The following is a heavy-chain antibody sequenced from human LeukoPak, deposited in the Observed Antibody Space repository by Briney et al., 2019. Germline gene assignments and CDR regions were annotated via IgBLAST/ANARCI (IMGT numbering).Heavy chain of an antibody. CDR2: IYYSGSGST. CDR1: GGSISGNY. D-gene: IGHD5-24*01. V-gene: IGHV4-59*01. CDR3: ARTTGDGSADY. J-gene: IGHJ4*02. Sequence: SETLSLTCIVSGGSISGNYWSWIRQPPGKGLEWIAYIYYSGSGSTNYNPSLKSRVTMSVDTSNNQFSLRLSSVTAADTAVYYCARTTGDGSADYWGQGTLFTVSS.